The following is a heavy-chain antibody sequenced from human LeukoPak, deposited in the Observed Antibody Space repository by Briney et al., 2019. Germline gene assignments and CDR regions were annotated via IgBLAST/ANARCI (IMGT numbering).Heavy chain of an antibody. D-gene: IGHD2-2*01. CDR3: ARHSTCSSTSCATLFDY. V-gene: IGHV4-34*01. CDR1: GGSFSGYY. J-gene: IGHJ4*02. CDR2: INHSGRT. Sequence: SETLSLTCAVYGGSFSGYYWSWIRQPPGKGLEWIGEINHSGRTNYNPSLKSRVTISVDTSKNQFSLKLSSVTAADTAVYYCARHSTCSSTSCATLFDYWGQGTLVTVSS.